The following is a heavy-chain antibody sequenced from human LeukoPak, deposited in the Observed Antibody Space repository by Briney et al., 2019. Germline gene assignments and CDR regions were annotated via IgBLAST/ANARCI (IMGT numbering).Heavy chain of an antibody. J-gene: IGHJ4*02. CDR2: ISSPADTI. CDR1: GFTFSTYV. Sequence: GGSLRLSCAASGFTFSTYVMAWVRQTPGKGLEWVSVISSPADTIYYADFVRGRFTISRDNSKFTLYLHLNSLRVDDTAVYYCARAPSHRGFDYWGQGTLVTVSS. CDR3: ARAPSHRGFDY. V-gene: IGHV3-23*01.